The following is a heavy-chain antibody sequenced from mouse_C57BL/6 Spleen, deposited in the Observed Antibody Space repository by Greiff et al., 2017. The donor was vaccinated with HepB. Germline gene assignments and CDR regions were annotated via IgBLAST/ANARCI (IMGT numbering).Heavy chain of an antibody. V-gene: IGHV1-22*01. CDR2: INPNNGGT. Sequence: VHVKQSGPELVKPGASVKMSCKASGYTFTDYNMHWVKQSHGKSLEWIGYINPNNGGTSYNQKFKGKATLTVNKSSSTAYMELRSLTSEDSAVYYCARSYYYGSRYYFDYWGQGTTLTVSS. D-gene: IGHD1-1*01. CDR3: ARSYYYGSRYYFDY. CDR1: GYTFTDYN. J-gene: IGHJ2*01.